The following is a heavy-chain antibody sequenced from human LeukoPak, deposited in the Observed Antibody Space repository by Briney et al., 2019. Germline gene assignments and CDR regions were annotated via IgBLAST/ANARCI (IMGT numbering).Heavy chain of an antibody. CDR3: AKGGHCTSLSCHHPAARHVDS. D-gene: IGHD2-8*01. J-gene: IGHJ4*02. V-gene: IGHV3-23*01. CDR1: GFTFSSYA. CDR2: ISGSGGST. Sequence: PGGSLRLSCAASGFTFSSYAMSWVRQAPGKGLEWVSAISGSGGSTYYADSVKGRFIISRDSSKNTLYLQMNSLRAEDSAVYYCAKGGHCTSLSCHHPAARHVDSWGQGTLVTVSS.